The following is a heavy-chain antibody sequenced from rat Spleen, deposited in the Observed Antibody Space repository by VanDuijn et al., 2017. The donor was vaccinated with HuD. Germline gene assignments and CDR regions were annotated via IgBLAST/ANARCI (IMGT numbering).Heavy chain of an antibody. CDR1: GFSLTSNG. CDR3: TSLPGVD. J-gene: IGHJ3*01. CDR2: ISSGGST. V-gene: IGHV2S12*01. D-gene: IGHD1-4*01. Sequence: QVQLKESGPGLVQPSQTLSLTCTVSGFSLTSNGVSWVRQPPGKGLEWIAAISSGGSTYYNSALKSRLSISRDTSKSQVFLKMNSLQTEDTAIYFCTSLPGVDWGQGTLVTVSS.